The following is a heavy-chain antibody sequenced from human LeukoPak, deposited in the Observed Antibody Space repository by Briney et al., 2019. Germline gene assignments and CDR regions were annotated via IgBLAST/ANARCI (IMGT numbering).Heavy chain of an antibody. Sequence: ASVKVSCKASGYTFTGYYMHWVRQAPGQGLEWMGWINPNSGGTNYAQKFQGRVTMTRDTSISTAYMELSRLRSDDTAVYYCARDALLGWHLFYYYYYMDVWGKGTTVTISS. CDR1: GYTFTGYY. V-gene: IGHV1-2*02. CDR3: ARDALLGWHLFYYYYYMDV. CDR2: INPNSGGT. J-gene: IGHJ6*03. D-gene: IGHD6-19*01.